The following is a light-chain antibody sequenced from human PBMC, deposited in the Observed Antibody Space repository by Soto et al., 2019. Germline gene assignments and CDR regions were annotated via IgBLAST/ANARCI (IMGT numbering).Light chain of an antibody. V-gene: IGKV3-15*01. CDR2: GAS. J-gene: IGKJ2*01. CDR3: QQYNIWPYT. CDR1: QSVSSN. Sequence: EIVMKQSPATLSVSPGERATLSCRASQSVSSNLAWYQQKPGQAPRLLIYGASTRATGIPARFSGSGSGTEFTLTISSLQSEDFAVYFCQQYNIWPYTFGQGTKV.